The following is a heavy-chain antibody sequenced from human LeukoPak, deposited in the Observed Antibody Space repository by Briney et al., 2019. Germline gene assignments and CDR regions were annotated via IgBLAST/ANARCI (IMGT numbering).Heavy chain of an antibody. CDR1: GGSISTYY. CDR2: IYYSGNT. V-gene: IGHV4-59*01. J-gene: IGHJ6*02. D-gene: IGHD6-13*01. CDR3: ASDLSHIAATGDYYYYGVDV. Sequence: PSETLSLTCTVSGGSISTYYWSWIRQPPGKGLEWIGYIYYSGNTNYNPSLKSRVTISIDTSKNQFSLKLTSVTAADTAVYYCASDLSHIAATGDYYYYGVDVWGQGTTVTVSS.